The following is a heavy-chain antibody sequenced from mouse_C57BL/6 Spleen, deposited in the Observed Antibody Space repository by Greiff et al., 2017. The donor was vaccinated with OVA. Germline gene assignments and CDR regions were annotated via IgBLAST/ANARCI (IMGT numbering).Heavy chain of an antibody. CDR2: IWSDGST. Sequence: VQLVESGPGLVAPSQSLSITCTVSGFSLTSYGVHWVRQPPGKGLEWLVVIWSDGSTTYNSALKSRLSILKDNSKSQVFLKMNSLQTDDTAMYDGARHGGSAGYVDAMDYWGQGTSVTVSS. D-gene: IGHD3-2*02. J-gene: IGHJ4*01. CDR3: ARHGGSAGYVDAMDY. V-gene: IGHV2-6-1*01. CDR1: GFSLTSYG.